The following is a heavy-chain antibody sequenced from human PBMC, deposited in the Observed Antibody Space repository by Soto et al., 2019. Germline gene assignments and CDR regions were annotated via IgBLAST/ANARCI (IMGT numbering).Heavy chain of an antibody. CDR1: GGSISSSHW. J-gene: IGHJ4*02. V-gene: IGHV4-4*02. Sequence: QVQLQESGPGLVKPSGTLSLTCTVSGGSISSSHWWSWVRQPPGKGLEWIGEIFHSGTTNYNPSLKSRVTISMDKSNNQFSLKLSSVTAADTAVYYCARQLERGDLPEGFDCWGQGTLATVSS. CDR2: IFHSGTT. D-gene: IGHD1-1*01. CDR3: ARQLERGDLPEGFDC.